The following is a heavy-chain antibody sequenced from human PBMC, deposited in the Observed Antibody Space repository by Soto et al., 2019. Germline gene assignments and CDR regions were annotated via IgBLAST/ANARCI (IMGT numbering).Heavy chain of an antibody. Sequence: PGGSLRLSCAASGFTFSSYWMHWVRQAPGKGLVWVSRINTDGSTTNYADSVKGRFTISRDNAKNTLYLQMNSLGPEDTAMYYCARDLDYYALGTPPPWGQGTLVTVSS. J-gene: IGHJ5*02. CDR2: INTDGSTT. CDR1: GFTFSSYW. D-gene: IGHD3-10*01. V-gene: IGHV3-74*01. CDR3: ARDLDYYALGTPPP.